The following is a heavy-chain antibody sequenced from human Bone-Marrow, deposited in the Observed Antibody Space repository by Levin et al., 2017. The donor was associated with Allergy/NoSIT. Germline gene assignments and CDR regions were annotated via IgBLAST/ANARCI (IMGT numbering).Heavy chain of an antibody. CDR2: IRSKAYGGTT. D-gene: IGHD2-2*01. V-gene: IGHV3-49*03. J-gene: IGHJ4*02. CDR1: GFTFGDYA. CDR3: TRAQEELGYCSSTSCYAEVLDY. Sequence: GESLKISCTASGFTFGDYAMSWFRQAPGKGLEWVGFIRSKAYGGTTEYAASVKGRFTISRDDSKSIAYLQMNSLKTEDTAVYYCTRAQEELGYCSSTSCYAEVLDYWGQGTLVTVSS.